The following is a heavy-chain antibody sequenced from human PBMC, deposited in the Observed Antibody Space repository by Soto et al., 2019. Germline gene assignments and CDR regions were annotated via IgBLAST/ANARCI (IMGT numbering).Heavy chain of an antibody. CDR2: INHSGST. J-gene: IGHJ4*02. CDR3: AREPHDFWSGYYLY. Sequence: SETLSLTCAVSGGSITDYYWSWIRQAPGKGLEWIGEINHSGSTNNNPSLKSRVTISLDTSKRRVSLRLASVTAADTAVYYCAREPHDFWSGYYLYWSQGTLVIVSS. D-gene: IGHD3-3*01. V-gene: IGHV4-34*01. CDR1: GGSITDYY.